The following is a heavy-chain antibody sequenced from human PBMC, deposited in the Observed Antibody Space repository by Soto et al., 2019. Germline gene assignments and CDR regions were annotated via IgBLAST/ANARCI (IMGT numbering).Heavy chain of an antibody. CDR1: GFTFSSYG. Sequence: GGSLRLSCAASGFTFSSYGMYWVRQAPGKGLEWVAVIWYDGSNKYYADSVKGRFTISRDNSKNTLYLQMNSLRAEDTAVYYCARDMTYYDILTGYYRYYYYGMDVWGQGTTVTVS. D-gene: IGHD3-9*01. J-gene: IGHJ6*02. CDR2: IWYDGSNK. V-gene: IGHV3-33*07. CDR3: ARDMTYYDILTGYYRYYYYGMDV.